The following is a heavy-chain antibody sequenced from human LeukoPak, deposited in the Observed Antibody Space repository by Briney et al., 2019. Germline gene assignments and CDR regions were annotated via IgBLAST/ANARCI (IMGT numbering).Heavy chain of an antibody. J-gene: IGHJ4*02. CDR1: GGSFSGYY. CDR3: ARGQKWLSFYYFDF. D-gene: IGHD3-22*01. Sequence: PSETLSLTCAVYGGSFSGYYWTWIRQPPGKGLEWIGEINHGGSTNYNPSLKSRVNISMDTSKNQFSLKLNSVTAADMAIYYCARGQKWLSFYYFDFWGQGTLVTVSS. V-gene: IGHV4-34*01. CDR2: INHGGST.